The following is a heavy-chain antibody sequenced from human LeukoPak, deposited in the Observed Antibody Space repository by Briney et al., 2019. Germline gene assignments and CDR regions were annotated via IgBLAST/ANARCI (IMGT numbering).Heavy chain of an antibody. CDR3: AWGSSGYYCFDY. CDR1: GYTFTGHY. D-gene: IGHD3-22*01. V-gene: IGHV1-2*02. J-gene: IGHJ4*02. Sequence: ASVKVSCKASGYTFTGHYMHWVRQAPGQGLEWMGWINPNSGGTNYAQKFQGRVTMTRDTSISTAYMELSRLRSDDTAVYYCAWGSSGYYCFDYWGQGTLVTVSS. CDR2: INPNSGGT.